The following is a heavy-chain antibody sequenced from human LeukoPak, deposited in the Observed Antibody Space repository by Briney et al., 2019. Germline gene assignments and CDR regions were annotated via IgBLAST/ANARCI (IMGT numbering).Heavy chain of an antibody. CDR1: GFTFSRYT. J-gene: IGHJ3*02. CDR2: IRGSGTTT. CDR3: ATDDDDFLDLFEI. V-gene: IGHV3-23*01. D-gene: IGHD3-3*01. Sequence: GGSLRLSCAASGFTFSRYTISWVRQAPGKGLEWVAGIRGSGTTTYYADSVKGRFTISRDNSKNTLYLQMNSLRDEDTAVYYCATDDDDFLDLFEIWGQGTMVTVSS.